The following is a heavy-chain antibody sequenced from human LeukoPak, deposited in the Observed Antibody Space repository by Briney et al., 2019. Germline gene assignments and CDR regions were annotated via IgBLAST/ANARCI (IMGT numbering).Heavy chain of an antibody. V-gene: IGHV3-23*01. D-gene: IGHD3-22*01. CDR3: ARDFSDYYDSSGYYVGAFDI. Sequence: GGTLRLSCAASGFTFSSYGMSWVRQAPGKGLEWVSAISGSGGSTYYADSVKGRFTISRDNAKNSLYLGVNSLRAEDTAVYYCARDFSDYYDSSGYYVGAFDIWGQGTMVTVSS. J-gene: IGHJ3*02. CDR2: ISGSGGST. CDR1: GFTFSSYG.